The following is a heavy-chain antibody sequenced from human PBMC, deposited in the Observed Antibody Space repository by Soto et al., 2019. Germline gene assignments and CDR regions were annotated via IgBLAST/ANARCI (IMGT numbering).Heavy chain of an antibody. Sequence: SLRLSCAASGFTFSSYAMSWVRQAPGKGLEWVSAISGSGGSTYYADSVKGRFTISRDNSKNTLYLQMNSLRAEDTAVYYCAKDFGDDFWSGLDWFDPWGQGTLVTVSS. D-gene: IGHD3-3*01. CDR3: AKDFGDDFWSGLDWFDP. CDR1: GFTFSSYA. J-gene: IGHJ5*02. V-gene: IGHV3-23*01. CDR2: ISGSGGST.